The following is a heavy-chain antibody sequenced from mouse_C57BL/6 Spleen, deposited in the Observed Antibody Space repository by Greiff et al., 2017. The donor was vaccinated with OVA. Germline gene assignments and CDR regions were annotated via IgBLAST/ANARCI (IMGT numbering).Heavy chain of an antibody. CDR1: GFTFSDYG. D-gene: IGHD3-2*02. V-gene: IGHV5-17*01. Sequence: EVKLVESGGGLVKPGGSLKLSCAASGFTFSDYGMHWVRQAPEKGLEWVAYISSGSSTIYYADTVKGRFTISRDNAKNNLFLQMTSLRSEDTPMYYCARSGSSAGAYWGQGTLVTVSA. CDR3: ARSGSSAGAY. CDR2: ISSGSSTI. J-gene: IGHJ3*01.